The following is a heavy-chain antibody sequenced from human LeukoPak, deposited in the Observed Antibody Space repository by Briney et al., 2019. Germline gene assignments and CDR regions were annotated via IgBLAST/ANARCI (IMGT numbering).Heavy chain of an antibody. CDR3: ARDMQQLPGDYYYGMDV. CDR2: ISSSSSYI. D-gene: IGHD6-13*01. J-gene: IGHJ6*02. V-gene: IGHV3-21*01. Sequence: GGSLRLSCAASGFTFSSYAMSWVRQAPGKGLEWVSSISSSSSYIYYADSVKGRFTISRDNAKNSLYLQMNSLRAEDTAVYYCARDMQQLPGDYYYGMDVWGQGTTVTVSS. CDR1: GFTFSSYA.